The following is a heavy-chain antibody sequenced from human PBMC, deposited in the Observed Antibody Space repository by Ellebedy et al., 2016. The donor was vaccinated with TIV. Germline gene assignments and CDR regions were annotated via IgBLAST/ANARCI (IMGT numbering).Heavy chain of an antibody. CDR3: ARQGVGAKGAYDS. V-gene: IGHV1-2*02. D-gene: IGHD1-26*01. Sequence: ASVKVSCKASGYTFSDYYMHWVRQAPGQGPEWMGWINPDSGAADYAQMFQGRIRMTRDTSSNTAYMGLNRLRYDDTAVYYCARQGVGAKGAYDSWGQGTLVTVSS. CDR1: GYTFSDYY. J-gene: IGHJ4*02. CDR2: INPDSGAA.